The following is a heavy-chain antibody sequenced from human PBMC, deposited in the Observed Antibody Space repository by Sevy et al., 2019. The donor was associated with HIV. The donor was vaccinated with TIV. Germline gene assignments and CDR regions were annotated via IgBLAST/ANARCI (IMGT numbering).Heavy chain of an antibody. CDR3: VRAIAADGSF. J-gene: IGHJ1*01. CDR2: IKQDGSVK. CDR1: GFSLSTYW. V-gene: IGHV3-7*01. D-gene: IGHD6-13*01. Sequence: GGSLRLSCAASGFSLSTYWMSWVRQAPGKGLEWVANIKQDGSVKYYVDSVKGRFTISRDNARNFLYLQMNSLRAEDTDLYYCVRAIAADGSFWGQGTLVTVSS.